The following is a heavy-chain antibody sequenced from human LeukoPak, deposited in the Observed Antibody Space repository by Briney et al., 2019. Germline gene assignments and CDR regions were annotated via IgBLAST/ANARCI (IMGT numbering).Heavy chain of an antibody. CDR3: ARRIPVAGLFDY. Sequence: LRLSCAASGFTFDDYAMHWIRQPPGKGLEWIGYIYDSGSTYYNPSLKSRVTISVDRSKNQFSLKLSSVTAADTAVYYCARRIPVAGLFDYWGQGTLVTVSS. J-gene: IGHJ4*02. CDR2: IYDSGST. D-gene: IGHD6-13*01. V-gene: IGHV4-30-2*01. CDR1: GFTFDDYA.